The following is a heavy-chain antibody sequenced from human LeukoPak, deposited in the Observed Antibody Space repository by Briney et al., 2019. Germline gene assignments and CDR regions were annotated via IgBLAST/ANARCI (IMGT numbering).Heavy chain of an antibody. CDR3: ARDSSMLRGPLVIYYFDF. J-gene: IGHJ4*02. CDR1: GFTFSTYA. V-gene: IGHV3-30*04. Sequence: GGSLRLSCAASGFTFSTYAMHWVRQAPGKGLEWVAVILYDGSNKYHADSVKGRFTISRDTSKNTLYLQMNSLRVEDTAIYYCARDSSMLRGPLVIYYFDFWGQGTLVTVSS. D-gene: IGHD3-10*01. CDR2: ILYDGSNK.